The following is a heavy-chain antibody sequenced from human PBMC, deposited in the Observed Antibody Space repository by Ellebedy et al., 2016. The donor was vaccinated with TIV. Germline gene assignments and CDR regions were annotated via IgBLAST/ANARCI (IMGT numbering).Heavy chain of an antibody. V-gene: IGHV3-15*01. Sequence: GGSLRLXCAASGFTFSSYAVSWVRQAPGKGLEWVGRFKTKTEGVTTDYAAPVKGRFTISRDDSKNTQYLEMNSLRAEDTAVYYCATESGTYFSYWGQGTLVTVSS. D-gene: IGHD1-26*01. CDR2: FKTKTEGVTT. CDR1: GFTFSSYA. J-gene: IGHJ4*02. CDR3: ATESGTYFSY.